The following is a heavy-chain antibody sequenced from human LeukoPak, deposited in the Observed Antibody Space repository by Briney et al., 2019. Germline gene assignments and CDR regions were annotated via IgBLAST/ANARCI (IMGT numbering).Heavy chain of an antibody. Sequence: GGSLRLSCAASGFTFSSYAMSWVRQAPGKGLEWVSAISGSGGSTYYADSVKGRFTISRDNSKNTLYLQMNSLRAEDTAVYYCAKDPTSPYGXYNFDYWGQGTLVTVSS. D-gene: IGHD4-17*01. V-gene: IGHV3-23*01. J-gene: IGHJ4*02. CDR3: AKDPTSPYGXYNFDY. CDR2: ISGSGGST. CDR1: GFTFSSYA.